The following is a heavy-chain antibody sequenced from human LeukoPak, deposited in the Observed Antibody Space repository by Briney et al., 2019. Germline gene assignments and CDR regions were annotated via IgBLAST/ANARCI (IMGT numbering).Heavy chain of an antibody. D-gene: IGHD3-22*01. Sequence: TGGSLRLSCVPPLFTFTNYAMSRVPQTPGEGLQWGSPICANGDSTYYADSAKGRFTISRDNSKSTSYLQMNSLRADDTALYYCAKIAGKTITIMVVVTMDSWGQGALVTVSS. V-gene: IGHV3-23*01. J-gene: IGHJ5*01. CDR1: LFTFTNYA. CDR3: AKIAGKTITIMVVVTMDS. CDR2: ICANGDST.